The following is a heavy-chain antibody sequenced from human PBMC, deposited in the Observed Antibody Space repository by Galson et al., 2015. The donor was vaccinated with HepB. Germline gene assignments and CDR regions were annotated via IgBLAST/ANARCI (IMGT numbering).Heavy chain of an antibody. D-gene: IGHD3-22*01. CDR2: INPSGGST. CDR3: AREDNYYDSSGYVDY. J-gene: IGHJ4*02. V-gene: IGHV1-46*01. Sequence: SVKVSCKASGYTFTSYYMHWVRQAPGQGLEWMGIINPSGGSTSYAQKFQGRVTMTRDTSTSTVYMELSSLRSEDTAVYYCAREDNYYDSSGYVDYWGQGTLVTVSS. CDR1: GYTFTSYY.